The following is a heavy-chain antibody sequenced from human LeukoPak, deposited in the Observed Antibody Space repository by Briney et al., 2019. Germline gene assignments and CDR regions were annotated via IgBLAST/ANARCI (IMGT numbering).Heavy chain of an antibody. CDR1: GGSISSGGYC. CDR3: ARDQVGELRPLAFDI. D-gene: IGHD1-7*01. Sequence: PSQTLSLTCTVSGGSISSGGYCWSWIRQHPGKGLEWIGYIYYSGSTYYNPSLKSRVTISVDTSKNQFSLKLSSVTAADTAVYYCARDQVGELRPLAFDIWGQGTMVTVSS. V-gene: IGHV4-31*03. CDR2: IYYSGST. J-gene: IGHJ3*02.